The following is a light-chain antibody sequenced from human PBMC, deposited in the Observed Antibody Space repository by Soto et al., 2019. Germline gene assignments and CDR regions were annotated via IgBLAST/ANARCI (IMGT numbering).Light chain of an antibody. Sequence: EIVMTQSPATLSVSPGERATLSCRASQSVSANLAWYQQKPGQAPRLLIYGASIRATGIPARFTGSGSGTEFPLTISSLQSEDFAVYYCQQYNNWPRNTFGQGAKLEIK. CDR3: QQYNNWPRNT. CDR2: GAS. CDR1: QSVSAN. J-gene: IGKJ2*01. V-gene: IGKV3D-15*01.